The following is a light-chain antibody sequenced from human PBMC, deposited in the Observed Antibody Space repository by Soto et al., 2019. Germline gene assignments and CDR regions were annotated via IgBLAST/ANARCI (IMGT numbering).Light chain of an antibody. Sequence: HSPNTLSVSPVESAPLSCRASQRVYSNLAWYQQRPGQAPRLLIYGASTRATGVPARFSGSRSGTEFTLTINSLQSEDFAVYYCQRYNNWPLTFGGGTKVDIK. CDR2: GAS. CDR1: QRVYSN. J-gene: IGKJ4*01. CDR3: QRYNNWPLT. V-gene: IGKV3-15*01.